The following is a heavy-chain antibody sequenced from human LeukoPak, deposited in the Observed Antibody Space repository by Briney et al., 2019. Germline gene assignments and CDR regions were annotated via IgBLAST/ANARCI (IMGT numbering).Heavy chain of an antibody. D-gene: IGHD3-3*01. CDR3: AHITIFGVVVGCFDY. Sequence: ESGPTLVKPTPALRLTFTYYWFSLSTSGVGVGWIRQPPGKALEWLALIYWDDDKRYSPSLKSRLTITKDTSKNQVVLTMTNMDPMDSATDHCAHITIFGVVVGCFDYWGQGTLVTVSS. CDR2: IYWDDDK. V-gene: IGHV2-5*02. CDR1: WFSLSTSGVG. J-gene: IGHJ4*02.